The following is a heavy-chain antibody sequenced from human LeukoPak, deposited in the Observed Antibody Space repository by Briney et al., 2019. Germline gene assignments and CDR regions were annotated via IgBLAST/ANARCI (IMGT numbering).Heavy chain of an antibody. V-gene: IGHV4-59*01. CDR1: GGSISSYY. D-gene: IGHD2-15*01. CDR3: ARSGVVVAPFDY. Sequence: SETLSLTCTVSGGSISSYYWSRIRQPPGKGLEWIGYIYYSGSTNYNPSLKSRVTISVDTSKNQFSLKLSSVTAADTAVYYCARSGVVVAPFDYWGQGTLVTVSS. J-gene: IGHJ4*02. CDR2: IYYSGST.